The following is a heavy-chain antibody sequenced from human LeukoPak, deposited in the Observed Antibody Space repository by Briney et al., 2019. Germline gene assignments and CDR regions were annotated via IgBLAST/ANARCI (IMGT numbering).Heavy chain of an antibody. CDR2: MNPNSGNT. V-gene: IGHV1-8*01. D-gene: IGHD6-19*01. CDR1: GYTFTSYD. J-gene: IGHJ5*02. CDR3: ATVSGIAVAGSWFDP. Sequence: EASVKVSCKASGYTFTSYDINWVRQATGQGLEWMGWMNPNSGNTGYAQKFQGRVTMTRNTSISTAYMELSSLRSEGTAVYYCATVSGIAVAGSWFDPWGQGTLVTVSS.